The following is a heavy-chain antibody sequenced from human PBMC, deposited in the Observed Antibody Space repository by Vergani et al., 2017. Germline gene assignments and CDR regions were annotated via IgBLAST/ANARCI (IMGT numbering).Heavy chain of an antibody. V-gene: IGHV1-18*04. J-gene: IGHJ4*02. D-gene: IGHD3-10*01. CDR2: IRADNGDT. CDR3: TRDGTYYYGSGSYYVFEY. CDR1: GYTFFNYG. Sequence: QVQLVQSGPEMKQPGASVKVSCKASGYTFFNYGVNWIRRAPGQGFEWLGWIRADNGDTRYAPRLQDRVTLTTDSSTSTAYMELRSLKSEDTAVYYCTRDGTYYYGSGSYYVFEYWGQGTLVTVSS.